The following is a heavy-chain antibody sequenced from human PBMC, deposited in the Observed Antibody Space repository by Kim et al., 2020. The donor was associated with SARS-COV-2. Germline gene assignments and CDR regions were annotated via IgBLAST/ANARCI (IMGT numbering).Heavy chain of an antibody. J-gene: IGHJ3*02. D-gene: IGHD6-13*01. CDR3: ARAGIAAAGTPGAFDI. V-gene: IGHV3-30*01. Sequence: SVKGRFTISRDNSKNALYLQMNRLRAEDTAVYYCARAGIAAAGTPGAFDIWGQGTMVTVSS.